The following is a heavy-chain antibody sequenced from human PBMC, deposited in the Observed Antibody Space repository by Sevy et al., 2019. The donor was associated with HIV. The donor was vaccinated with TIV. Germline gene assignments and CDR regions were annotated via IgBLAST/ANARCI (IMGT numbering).Heavy chain of an antibody. J-gene: IGHJ4*02. V-gene: IGHV3-23*01. D-gene: IGHD6-19*01. CDR2: ISGSGGST. CDR3: AKNPGIAVAGSY. CDR1: GFTFSSYA. Sequence: GGSLRLSCAASGFTFSSYAMSWVRQAPGKGLEWVSAISGSGGSTYYADSVKGRSTISRDNSKNTLYLQMNSLRAEDTAVYYCAKNPGIAVAGSYWGQGTLVTVSS.